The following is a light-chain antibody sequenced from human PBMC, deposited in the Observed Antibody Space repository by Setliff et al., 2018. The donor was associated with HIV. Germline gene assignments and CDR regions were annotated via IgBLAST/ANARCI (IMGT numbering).Light chain of an antibody. CDR3: TSYTSSFTYV. Sequence: SALTQPASVSGSPGQSITISCTGTSSDVGGYNYVSWYQQHPGKAPKLMIFDVSRRPSGVSNRFSGSKSGNTASLTISGLQAEDEADYYCTSYTSSFTYVFGTGTRSPS. J-gene: IGLJ1*01. CDR2: DVS. CDR1: SSDVGGYNY. V-gene: IGLV2-14*01.